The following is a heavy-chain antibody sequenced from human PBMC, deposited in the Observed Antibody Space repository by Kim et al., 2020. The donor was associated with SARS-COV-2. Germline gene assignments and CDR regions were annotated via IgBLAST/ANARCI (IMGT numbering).Heavy chain of an antibody. D-gene: IGHD6-19*01. V-gene: IGHV3-74*01. Sequence: ADSVKGRFSVSRDSAKSTLYLQMNSLRAEDTAVYYCARAKDTSGWFGQGYWGQGTLVTVSS. J-gene: IGHJ4*02. CDR3: ARAKDTSGWFGQGY.